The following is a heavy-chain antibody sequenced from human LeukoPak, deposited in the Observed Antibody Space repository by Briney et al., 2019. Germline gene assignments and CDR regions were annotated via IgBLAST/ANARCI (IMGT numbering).Heavy chain of an antibody. CDR1: GGSISSYY. Sequence: SETLSLTCTVSGGSISSYYWSWIRQPAGKGLEWIGRFYSGGSTDYNPSLKSRVTMSVDTSENQFSLKLSSVTAADTAVYYCARVYSGYDLPGSLANYYLDYWGQGTLVTVSS. CDR3: ARVYSGYDLPGSLANYYLDY. CDR2: FYSGGST. V-gene: IGHV4-4*07. J-gene: IGHJ4*02. D-gene: IGHD5-12*01.